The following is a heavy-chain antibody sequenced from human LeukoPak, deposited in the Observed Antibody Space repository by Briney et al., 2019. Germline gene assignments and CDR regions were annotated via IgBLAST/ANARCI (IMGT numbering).Heavy chain of an antibody. Sequence: LSGGSLRLSCAASGFTFSTYAMSWVRHAPGKGLEWVSGISGSGVSTYYADSVKGRFTISRDNSKNTLYLQMNSLRAEDTAVHYCEKYGAWDKVGGLAYFDYWGQGTLVTVSS. CDR1: GFTFSTYA. V-gene: IGHV3-23*01. CDR2: ISGSGVST. D-gene: IGHD1-26*01. J-gene: IGHJ4*02. CDR3: EKYGAWDKVGGLAYFDY.